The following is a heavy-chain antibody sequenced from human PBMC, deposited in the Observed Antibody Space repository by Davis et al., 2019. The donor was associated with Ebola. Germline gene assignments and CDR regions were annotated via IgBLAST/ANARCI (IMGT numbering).Heavy chain of an antibody. CDR2: ISWNSGSI. J-gene: IGHJ4*02. CDR3: AKDMWQLELTALDY. Sequence: PGGSLRLSCAASGFTFDDYAMHWVRQAPGKGLEWVSGISWNSGSIGYADSVKGRFTISRDNAKNSLYLQMNSLRAEDTALYYCAKDMWQLELTALDYWGQGTLVTVSS. CDR1: GFTFDDYA. V-gene: IGHV3-9*01. D-gene: IGHD1-1*01.